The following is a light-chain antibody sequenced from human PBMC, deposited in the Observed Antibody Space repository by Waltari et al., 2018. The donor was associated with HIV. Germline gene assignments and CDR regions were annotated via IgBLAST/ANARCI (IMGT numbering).Light chain of an antibody. V-gene: IGLV2-14*01. CDR2: DVR. Sequence: QSALTQPASVSGSPGQSITISCTGTSSDVGGYNYVSWYKQNPGKAPISMSYDVRKRPSGVSNRFSGSKSGNTASLTIAGLQAEDEADYYCSSYTSSSPWVFGGGTKLTVL. CDR3: SSYTSSSPWV. CDR1: SSDVGGYNY. J-gene: IGLJ3*02.